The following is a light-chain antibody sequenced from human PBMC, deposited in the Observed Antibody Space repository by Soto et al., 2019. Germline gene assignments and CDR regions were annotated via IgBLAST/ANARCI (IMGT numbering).Light chain of an antibody. CDR1: SNDVGYYDY. J-gene: IGLJ1*01. CDR2: EVN. Sequence: QSALIQPPSASGSPGQSVTISCTGTSNDVGYYDYVSWYQQYPGKAPKLMIYEVNKRPSGVPDRFSGSKSGNTAFLTVSGLRAEDEAEYHCSSYAGSNNFVFGTGTKLTVL. CDR3: SSYAGSNNFV. V-gene: IGLV2-8*01.